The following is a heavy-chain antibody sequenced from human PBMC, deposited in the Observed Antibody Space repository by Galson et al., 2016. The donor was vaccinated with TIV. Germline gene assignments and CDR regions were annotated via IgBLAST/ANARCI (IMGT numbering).Heavy chain of an antibody. CDR1: GFTFSTYA. J-gene: IGHJ6*02. CDR2: IIGTTGDT. D-gene: IGHD3-22*01. CDR3: ARDRYYDARCYYYYYYGVDV. Sequence: SLRLSCAASGFTFSTYAMSWVRQAPGKGLEWVSAIIGTTGDTSYADSVKGRFTTSRDNSKNTLFLQMNSLRAEDSAMYYCARDRYYDARCYYYYYYGVDVWGQGTTVTVSS. V-gene: IGHV3-23*01.